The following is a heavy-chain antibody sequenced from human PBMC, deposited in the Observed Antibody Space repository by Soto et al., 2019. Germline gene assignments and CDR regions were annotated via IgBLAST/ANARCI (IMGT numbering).Heavy chain of an antibody. V-gene: IGHV4-61*01. J-gene: IGHJ5*02. Sequence: QVQLQESGPGLVKPSETLSLTCTVSGGSVSSGSYYWGWIRQPPGKGLEWIGYIYHSGSTNYNPSLKSRVTISVDTSKNQFSLSLTSVTAADTAVYYCARLNAAWFDPWGQGTLVTVAS. CDR2: IYHSGST. D-gene: IGHD2-2*01. CDR1: GGSVSSGSYY. CDR3: ARLNAAWFDP.